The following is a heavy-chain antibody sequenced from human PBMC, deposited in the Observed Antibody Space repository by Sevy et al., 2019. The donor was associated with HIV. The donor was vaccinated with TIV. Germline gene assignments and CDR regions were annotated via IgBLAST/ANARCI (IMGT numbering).Heavy chain of an antibody. CDR3: ARGLVGLYYYGSGSYYILAD. CDR1: GYTFTSYD. CDR2: MNPNSGNT. V-gene: IGHV1-8*01. J-gene: IGHJ4*02. D-gene: IGHD3-10*01. Sequence: ASVKVSCKASGYTFTSYDINWVRQATGQGLEWMGWMNPNSGNTGYAQKFQGRVTMTRNTSISTAYMELSSLRSEDTAVYYCARGLVGLYYYGSGSYYILADWGQGPLVTVSS.